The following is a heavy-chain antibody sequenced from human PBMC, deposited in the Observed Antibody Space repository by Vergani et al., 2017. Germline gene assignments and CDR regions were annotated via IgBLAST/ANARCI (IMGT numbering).Heavy chain of an antibody. V-gene: IGHV1-18*01. Sequence: QVQLVQSGAEVKKPGASVKVSCKASGYTFTSYGISWVRQAPGQGLEWMGWISAYNGNTNYAQKLQGRVTMTTDTSPSTAYMELRSLRSDDTAVYYCAGDRGYSGYDQRGIFDYWGQGTLVTVSS. CDR3: AGDRGYSGYDQRGIFDY. CDR2: ISAYNGNT. J-gene: IGHJ4*02. D-gene: IGHD5-12*01. CDR1: GYTFTSYG.